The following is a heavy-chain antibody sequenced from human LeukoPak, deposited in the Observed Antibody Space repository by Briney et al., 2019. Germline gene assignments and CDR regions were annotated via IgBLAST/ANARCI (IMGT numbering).Heavy chain of an antibody. V-gene: IGHV4-59*12. CDR2: IYYSGST. CDR1: GGSISSYY. J-gene: IGHJ5*02. D-gene: IGHD2-15*01. Sequence: PSETLSLTCTVSGGSISSYYWSWIRQPPGKGLEWIGYIYYSGSTNYKPSLKSRVTMSVDASKNQFSLKVKSVTAADTAVYYCARLVEYCSGGSCYTNWFDPWGQEPWSPSPQ. CDR3: ARLVEYCSGGSCYTNWFDP.